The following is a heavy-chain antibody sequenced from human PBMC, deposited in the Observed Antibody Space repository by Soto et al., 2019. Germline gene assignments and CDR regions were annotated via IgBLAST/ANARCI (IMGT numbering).Heavy chain of an antibody. CDR3: ARGRRYCTTTSCYPPAPFPYGMDD. CDR1: GYTFTNYD. J-gene: IGHJ6*02. Sequence: ASVKVSCKTSGYTFTNYDINWVRQAAGQGLEWMGWINPDSDNTGYAQKFQGRVTMTRDTSISTAYMELNSLRSEDTAVYYCARGRRYCTTTSCYPPAPFPYGMDDWGQRTTVTVSS. CDR2: INPDSDNT. D-gene: IGHD2-2*01. V-gene: IGHV1-8*01.